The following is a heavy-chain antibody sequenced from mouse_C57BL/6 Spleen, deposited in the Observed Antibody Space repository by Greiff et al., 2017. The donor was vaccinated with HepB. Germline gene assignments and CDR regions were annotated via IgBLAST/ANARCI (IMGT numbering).Heavy chain of an antibody. CDR3: ARDPYTLFAY. CDR1: GFTFSSYA. J-gene: IGHJ3*01. CDR2: ISDGGSYT. V-gene: IGHV5-4*01. Sequence: EVMLVESGGGLVKPGGSLKLSCAASGFTFSSYAMSWVRQTPEKRLEWVATISDGGSYTYYPDNVKGRFTSSRDNAKNNLYLQMSHLKSEDTAMYYCARDPYTLFAYWGQGTLVTVSA. D-gene: IGHD2-12*01.